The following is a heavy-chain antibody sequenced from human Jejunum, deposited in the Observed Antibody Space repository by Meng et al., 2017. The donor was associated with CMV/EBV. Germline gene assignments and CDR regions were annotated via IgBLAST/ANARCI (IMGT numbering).Heavy chain of an antibody. CDR2: IYFSGTT. CDR1: GVSISSGGYY. Sequence: TVSGVSISSGGYYWNWIRQHPGKGLEWIGPIYFSGTTFYIPSLKGRLTLSVDTSKNQFSLNLSSVTAADTAMYYCARGLDETGFDYWGRGALVTVSS. CDR3: ARGLDETGFDY. J-gene: IGHJ4*02. V-gene: IGHV4-31*03. D-gene: IGHD1-1*01.